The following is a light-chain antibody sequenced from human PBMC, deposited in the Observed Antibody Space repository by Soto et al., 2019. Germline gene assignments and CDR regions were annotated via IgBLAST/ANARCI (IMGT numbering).Light chain of an antibody. J-gene: IGKJ1*01. CDR2: AAS. Sequence: DIQMTQSPSSLSASLGDRVNITCRASQGISNYVAWYQQKPGKVPKLLIYAASTLQSGVPSRFSGSGSGTDFTLAINNTQPEDEETYYCQKYINTSGTYGQETKLEIK. V-gene: IGKV1-27*01. CDR3: QKYINTSGT. CDR1: QGISNY.